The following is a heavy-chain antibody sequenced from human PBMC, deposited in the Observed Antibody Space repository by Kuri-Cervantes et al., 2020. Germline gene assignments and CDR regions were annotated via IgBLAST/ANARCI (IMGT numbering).Heavy chain of an antibody. CDR1: GFTFSSYG. Sequence: LSLTCAASGFTFSSYGMHWVRQAPGKGLEWVAVISYDGSNKYYADSVKGRFTISRDTSKNTLYLQMNSLRAEDTAVYYCAKDSGDYGRLGYYYYYGMDVWGQGTTVTVSS. V-gene: IGHV3-30*18. CDR3: AKDSGDYGRLGYYYYYGMDV. D-gene: IGHD4-17*01. CDR2: ISYDGSNK. J-gene: IGHJ6*02.